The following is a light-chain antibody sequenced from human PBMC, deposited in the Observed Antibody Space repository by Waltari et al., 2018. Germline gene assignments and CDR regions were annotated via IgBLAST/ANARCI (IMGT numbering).Light chain of an antibody. V-gene: IGLV2-14*03. Sequence: QSALTQPASVSGSPGQSITIPCTGTSSDIGGYNSVSWYQQVPGQAPKLMIYDVSNRPSGVSSRFSCSKSGNTASLTISGLQAEDEADYFCSSYIDSSTLELFGGGTSLTVL. J-gene: IGLJ2*01. CDR2: DVS. CDR1: SSDIGGYNS. CDR3: SSYIDSSTLEL.